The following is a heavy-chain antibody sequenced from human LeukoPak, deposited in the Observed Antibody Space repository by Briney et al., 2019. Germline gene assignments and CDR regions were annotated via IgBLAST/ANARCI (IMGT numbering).Heavy chain of an antibody. CDR2: VSGRDST. CDR3: ARLRYYGMDV. D-gene: IGHD3-9*01. J-gene: IGHJ6*02. Sequence: GGSLRLSCAASGFAFSRCAMNWVRQAPGKGLEWVSAVSGRDSTSYTDSVKGRFTISRDNSKNTVYLQMNSLRAEDTAVYYCARLRYYGMDVWGQGTTVTVSS. V-gene: IGHV3-23*01. CDR1: GFAFSRCA.